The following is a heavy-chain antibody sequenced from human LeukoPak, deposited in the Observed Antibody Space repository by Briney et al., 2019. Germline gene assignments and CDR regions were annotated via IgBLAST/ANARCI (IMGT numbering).Heavy chain of an antibody. V-gene: IGHV1-8*01. D-gene: IGHD3-22*01. CDR2: MNPNSGNT. CDR1: GYTFTSYD. CDR3: ARGPVGSYYYDSSGYYYVGGFDY. Sequence: ASVKVSCKASGYTFTSYDINWVRQATGQGLEWMGWMNPNSGNTGYAQKFQGGVTMTKNTSISTAYMELSSLRSEDTAVYYCARGPVGSYYYDSSGYYYVGGFDYWGQGTLVTVSS. J-gene: IGHJ4*02.